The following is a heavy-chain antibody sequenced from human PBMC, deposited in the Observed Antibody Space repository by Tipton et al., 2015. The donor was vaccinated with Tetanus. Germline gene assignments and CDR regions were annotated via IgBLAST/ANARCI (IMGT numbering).Heavy chain of an antibody. V-gene: IGHV3-73*01. CDR2: IRSKAKSYAT. D-gene: IGHD6-19*01. J-gene: IGHJ4*02. CDR3: ARDPNRSGWYPAYFDF. Sequence: LRLSCAASGLTFSGSAMHWVRQASGKGLEWLGRIRSKAKSYATAYAASVNGRFTISRDDSKNTVYLHMNSLRTEDTAFYYCARDPNRSGWYPAYFDFWGQGTLVTVSS. CDR1: GLTFSGSA.